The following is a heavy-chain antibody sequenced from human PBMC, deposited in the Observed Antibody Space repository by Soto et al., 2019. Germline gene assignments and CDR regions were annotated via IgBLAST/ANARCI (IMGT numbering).Heavy chain of an antibody. CDR3: ANPEGGSGSYFRSDYYYGMDV. V-gene: IGHV3-23*01. CDR2: ISGSGGST. Sequence: GGSLRLSCAASGFTFSSYAMSWVRQAPGKGLEWVSAISGSGGSTYYADSVKGRFTISRDNSKNTLYLQMNSLRAEDTAVYYCANPEGGSGSYFRSDYYYGMDVWGQGTTVTVSS. D-gene: IGHD3-10*01. J-gene: IGHJ6*02. CDR1: GFTFSSYA.